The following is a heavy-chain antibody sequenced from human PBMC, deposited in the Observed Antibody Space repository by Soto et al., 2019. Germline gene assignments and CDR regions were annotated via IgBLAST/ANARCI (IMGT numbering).Heavy chain of an antibody. CDR3: ARHWGFWADF. CDR2: IYYSGST. J-gene: IGHJ4*02. Sequence: QVQLQESGPGLVKPSETLSLTCTVSGGSIRSYYWSWIRQPLGKGLEWIGYIYYSGSTNYNPALKSRVTISVDTSKNQFSLKLSSATAADTAVYYCARHWGFWADFWGQGTLVTVSS. CDR1: GGSIRSYY. D-gene: IGHD7-27*01. V-gene: IGHV4-59*08.